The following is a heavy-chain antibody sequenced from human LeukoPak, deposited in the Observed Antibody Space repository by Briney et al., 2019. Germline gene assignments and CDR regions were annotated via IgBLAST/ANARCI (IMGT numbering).Heavy chain of an antibody. Sequence: QSGGSLSLSCAASGFTVSSNYMSWVRQAPGKGLEWVSVIYSGGSTYYADSVKGRFTISRDNSKNTLYLQMNSLRAEDTAVYYCARGGYYYDSSGYSFDYWGQGTLVTVSS. CDR2: IYSGGST. J-gene: IGHJ4*02. CDR3: ARGGYYYDSSGYSFDY. V-gene: IGHV3-53*01. D-gene: IGHD3-22*01. CDR1: GFTVSSNY.